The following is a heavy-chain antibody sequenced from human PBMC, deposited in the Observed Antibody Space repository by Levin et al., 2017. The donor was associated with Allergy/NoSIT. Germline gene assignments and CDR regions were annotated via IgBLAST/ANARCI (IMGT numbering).Heavy chain of an antibody. D-gene: IGHD3-22*01. V-gene: IGHV3-15*01. CDR1: GFTFRNAW. Sequence: GGSLRLSCAASGFTFRNAWMSWGRQAPGKGLEWVGRIKSKTDGGTTDYAAPVKGRFTISRDDSKNTLYLQMNSLKTEDTAVYYCTTDKYAGGYEIVVVNPGYWGQGTLVTVSS. CDR3: TTDKYAGGYEIVVVNPGY. J-gene: IGHJ4*02. CDR2: IKSKTDGGTT.